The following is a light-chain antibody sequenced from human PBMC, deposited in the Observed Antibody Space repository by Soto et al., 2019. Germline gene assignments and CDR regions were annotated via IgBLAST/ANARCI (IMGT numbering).Light chain of an antibody. CDR1: QSVSNN. V-gene: IGKV3-15*01. Sequence: TQSQATLSVSLGERVSIXCRASQSVSNNLAWYQQRPGQAPRLLIYGASTRATGIPARFSGSGSGTEFTLTISSLQSEDFAVYYCQQYNDWPPWTFGQGTKVDIK. CDR2: GAS. J-gene: IGKJ1*01. CDR3: QQYNDWPPWT.